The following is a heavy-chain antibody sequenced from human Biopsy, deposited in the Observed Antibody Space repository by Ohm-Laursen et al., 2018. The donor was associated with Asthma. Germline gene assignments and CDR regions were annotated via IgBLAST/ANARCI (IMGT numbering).Heavy chain of an antibody. V-gene: IGHV3-30-3*01. J-gene: IGHJ4*02. D-gene: IGHD6-13*01. CDR2: ITFDGSTQ. CDR3: LRDTLGYYFDI. Sequence: SLRLSCAATGRHFGSYNMHWARQAPGKGLEWVAVITFDGSTQHYGDSVKGRFTISRDNSKNMLFLQMNSLRAKDTAVYYCLRDTLGYYFDIWGQGTQVTVSS. CDR1: GRHFGSYN.